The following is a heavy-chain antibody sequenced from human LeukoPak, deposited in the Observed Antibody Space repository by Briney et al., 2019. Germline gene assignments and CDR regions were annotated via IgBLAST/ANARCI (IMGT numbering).Heavy chain of an antibody. D-gene: IGHD1-20*01. CDR2: IYYSGST. CDR1: GGSISSGGYY. CDR3: ARGVLITGTIDY. Sequence: SSETLSLTCTVSGGSISSGGYYWSWIRQHPGKGLEWIGYIYYSGSTYYNPSLKSRVTISVDTSKNQFSLKLSSVTAAGTAVYYCARGVLITGTIDYWGQGTLVTVSS. J-gene: IGHJ4*02. V-gene: IGHV4-31*03.